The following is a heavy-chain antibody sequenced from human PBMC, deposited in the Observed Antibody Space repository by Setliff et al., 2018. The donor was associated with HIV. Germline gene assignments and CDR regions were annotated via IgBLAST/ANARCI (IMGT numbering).Heavy chain of an antibody. D-gene: IGHD6-13*01. Sequence: SETLSLTCAVSGGSISSSNWWSWVRQPPGKGLEWIGEIYHSGSTNYNPSLKSRVTISVDTSKNQFSLKLSSVTAADTAVYYCARGSSWPYYFDYWGQGTLVTVSS. CDR1: GGSISSSNW. J-gene: IGHJ4*02. CDR3: ARGSSWPYYFDY. V-gene: IGHV4-4*02. CDR2: IYHSGST.